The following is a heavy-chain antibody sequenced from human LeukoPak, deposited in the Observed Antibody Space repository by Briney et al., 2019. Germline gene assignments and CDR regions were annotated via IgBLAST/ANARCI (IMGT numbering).Heavy chain of an antibody. CDR3: ARESYSGYDLFFDS. Sequence: SETLSLTCTVSGGSISSAVYYWNWIRHHPGKGLEWIGYISYSGSTNYSPSLKSRVTISRDTSKNQFSLKLSSVTAADTAVCYCARESYSGYDLFFDSWGQGTQVTVYS. CDR2: ISYSGST. CDR1: GGSISSAVYY. D-gene: IGHD5-12*01. V-gene: IGHV4-31*03. J-gene: IGHJ4*02.